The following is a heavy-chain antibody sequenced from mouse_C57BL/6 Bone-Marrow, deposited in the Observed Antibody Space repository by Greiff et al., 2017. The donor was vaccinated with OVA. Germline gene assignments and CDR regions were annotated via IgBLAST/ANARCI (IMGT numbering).Heavy chain of an antibody. V-gene: IGHV5-15*01. CDR2: ISNLAYSI. D-gene: IGHD2-12*01. Sequence: EVNVVKSGGGLVQPGGSLKLSCAASGFTFSDYGMAWVRQAPRKGPEWVAFISNLAYSIYYADTVTGRFTISRENAKNTLYLEMSSLRSEDTAMYYCARLTPYWYFDVWGTGTTVTVSS. J-gene: IGHJ1*03. CDR3: ARLTPYWYFDV. CDR1: GFTFSDYG.